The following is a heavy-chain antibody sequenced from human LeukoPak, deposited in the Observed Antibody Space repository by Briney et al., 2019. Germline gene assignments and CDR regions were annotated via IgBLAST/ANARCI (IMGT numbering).Heavy chain of an antibody. Sequence: GGSLRLSCAASGFTFSSYAMHWVRQAPGKGLEYVSAISSNGGSTYYANSVKGRFTISRDNSKNTLYLQMGSLRAEDMAVYYCARQTTTSYSSSWYVGIDYWGQGTLVTVSS. V-gene: IGHV3-64*01. CDR2: ISSNGGST. CDR1: GFTFSSYA. D-gene: IGHD6-13*01. CDR3: ARQTTTSYSSSWYVGIDY. J-gene: IGHJ4*02.